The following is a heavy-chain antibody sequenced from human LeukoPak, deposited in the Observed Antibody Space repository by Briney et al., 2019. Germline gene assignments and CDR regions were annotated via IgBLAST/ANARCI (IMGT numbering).Heavy chain of an antibody. CDR1: GGSISSSSYY. Sequence: SETLSLTCTVSGGSISSSSYYWGWIRQPPGKGLEWIGSIYYSGSTYYNPSLKSRVTISVDTSKNQFSLELSSVTAADTAVYYCARHDYSSGWYAYFDYWGQGTLVTVSS. J-gene: IGHJ4*02. D-gene: IGHD6-19*01. CDR2: IYYSGST. CDR3: ARHDYSSGWYAYFDY. V-gene: IGHV4-39*01.